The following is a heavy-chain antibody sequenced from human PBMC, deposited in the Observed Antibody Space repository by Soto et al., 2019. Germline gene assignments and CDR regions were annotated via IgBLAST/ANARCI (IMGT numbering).Heavy chain of an antibody. CDR1: EFIFGTFA. CDR2: ISGDGDDV. Sequence: VQLLESGGGLVQPGGSLRLSCAASEFIFGTFAMSWVRQSPRKGLAWVSSISGDGDDVYYSDSVKGRFTISRDNSKDILWLQLDSLIADDAAVYYCGKSWTLTVINHGGFDSWGQGPLVAVSS. D-gene: IGHD3-22*01. V-gene: IGHV3-23*01. CDR3: GKSWTLTVINHGGFDS. J-gene: IGHJ4*02.